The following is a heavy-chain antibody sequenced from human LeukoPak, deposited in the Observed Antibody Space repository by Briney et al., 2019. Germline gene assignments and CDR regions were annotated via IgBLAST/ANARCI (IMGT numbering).Heavy chain of an antibody. D-gene: IGHD6-13*01. CDR3: ARGGPGIAAAGANWFDP. CDR2: INHSGST. V-gene: IGHV4-34*01. CDR1: GGSFSGYY. J-gene: IGHJ5*02. Sequence: SETLSLTCAVYGGSFSGYYWSWIRQPPGKGLEWIGEINHSGSTNYNPSLKSRVTISVDTSKNQFSLKLSSVTAADTAVYYCARGGPGIAAAGANWFDPWGQGTLVTVSS.